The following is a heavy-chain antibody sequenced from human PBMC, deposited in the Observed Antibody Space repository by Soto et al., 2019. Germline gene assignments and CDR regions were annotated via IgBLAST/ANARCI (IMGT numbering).Heavy chain of an antibody. CDR1: GYAFTIDG. D-gene: IGHD3-22*01. J-gene: IGHJ3*02. CDR3: AIDMYYDSSGYSRAFDI. CDR2: ISAYNGNT. V-gene: IGHV1-18*01. Sequence: ASVNVSWKASGYAFTIDGISWVRQAPGQGLEWMGWISAYNGNTNYAQKLQGRVTMTTDTSTSTAYMELRSLRSDDTAVYYCAIDMYYDSSGYSRAFDIWGQGTMVTGSS.